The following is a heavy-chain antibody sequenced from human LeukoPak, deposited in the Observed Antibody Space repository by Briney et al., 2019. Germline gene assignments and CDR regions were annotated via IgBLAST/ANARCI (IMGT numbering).Heavy chain of an antibody. CDR2: ISSSSSYI. Sequence: PGGSLRLSCAASGFTFSSYSMNWVRQAPGKGLEWVSSISSSSSYIYYADSVKARFTISRDNAKNSLYLQMNSLRAEDTAVYYCARDVVDTAMVPDAFDIWGQGTMVTVSS. V-gene: IGHV3-21*01. CDR3: ARDVVDTAMVPDAFDI. J-gene: IGHJ3*02. D-gene: IGHD5-18*01. CDR1: GFTFSSYS.